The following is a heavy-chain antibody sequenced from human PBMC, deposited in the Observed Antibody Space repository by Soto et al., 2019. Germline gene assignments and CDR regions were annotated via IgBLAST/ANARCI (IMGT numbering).Heavy chain of an antibody. CDR2: TYYRSKWYH. CDR3: ASGGSSADYGLDV. J-gene: IGHJ6*02. CDR1: GDSVSSNRVA. V-gene: IGHV6-1*01. Sequence: PSQTLSLTCAISGDSVSSNRVAWNWIRQSPSRGLEWLGRTYYRSKWYHDYAVSVKSRITFNPDTSKNQFSLHLNSVTPEDTALYFCASGGSSADYGLDVWGQGTTVTVSS. D-gene: IGHD3-16*01.